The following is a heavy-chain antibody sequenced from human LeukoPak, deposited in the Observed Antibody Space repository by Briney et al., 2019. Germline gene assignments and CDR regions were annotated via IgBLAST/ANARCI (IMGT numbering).Heavy chain of an antibody. V-gene: IGHV1-8*02. J-gene: IGHJ4*02. CDR1: GGPFSSYA. Sequence: ASVKVSCKASGGPFSSYAISWVRRAPGQGLEWMGWMNPNSGNTGYAQKFQGRVTMTRNTSISTAYMELSSLRSEDTAVYYCARGVGSGSYSIDYWGQGTLVTVSS. D-gene: IGHD3-10*01. CDR2: MNPNSGNT. CDR3: ARGVGSGSYSIDY.